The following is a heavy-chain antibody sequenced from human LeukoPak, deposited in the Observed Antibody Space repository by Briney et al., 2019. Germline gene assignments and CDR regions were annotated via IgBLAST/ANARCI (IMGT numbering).Heavy chain of an antibody. CDR2: IYYSGST. J-gene: IGHJ4*02. D-gene: IGHD4-17*01. V-gene: IGHV4-59*01. CDR3: ARDFRSDYDDYVGLYY. Sequence: SETLSLTCTVSGGSISSYYWSWIRQPPGKGLEWIGYIYYSGSTNYNPSLKSRVTISVDTSKNQFSLKLSSVTAADTAEYYCARDFRSDYDDYVGLYYWGQGTLVTVSS. CDR1: GGSISSYY.